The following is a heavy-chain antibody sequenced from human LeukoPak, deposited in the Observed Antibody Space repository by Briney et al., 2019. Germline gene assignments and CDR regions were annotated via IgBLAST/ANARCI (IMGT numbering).Heavy chain of an antibody. D-gene: IGHD5-18*01. CDR2: IYSGGST. Sequence: GGSLRLSCAASGFTVSSNYMSWVRQAPGKGLEWVSVIYSGGSTYYADSVKGRFTISRDNSKNTLSLQVSSLRAEDTAVYYCAKDRYSYAFEYSDSWGQGTLVTVSS. CDR3: AKDRYSYAFEYSDS. CDR1: GFTVSSNY. V-gene: IGHV3-53*05. J-gene: IGHJ4*02.